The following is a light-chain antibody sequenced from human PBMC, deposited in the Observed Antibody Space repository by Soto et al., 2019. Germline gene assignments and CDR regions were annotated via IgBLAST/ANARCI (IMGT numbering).Light chain of an antibody. CDR3: QQVNSFPWT. J-gene: IGKJ1*01. V-gene: IGKV1-12*01. CDR1: QGISIW. Sequence: DTPMTQSPSSVSAAVGDTVTMTCRPSQGISIWLAWYQLKPGQAPKLLIYATSRVHGVPSRFTGSGSETDFTRAINNLQPESSSIYYCQQVNSFPWTFGQGTKVEVQ. CDR2: ATS.